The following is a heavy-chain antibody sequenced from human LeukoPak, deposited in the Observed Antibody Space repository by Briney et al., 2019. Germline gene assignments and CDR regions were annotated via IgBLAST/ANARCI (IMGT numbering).Heavy chain of an antibody. CDR2: IYYSGST. D-gene: IGHD3-3*01. CDR1: GGSISSYY. J-gene: IGHJ2*01. CDR3: ARVSYDFWSGYFYWYFDL. Sequence: SETLSLTCTVSGGSISSYYWSWIRQPPGKGLEWIGYIYYSGSTNYNPSLKSRVTISVDTSKNQFSLKLSSVTAADTAVYYCARVSYDFWSGYFYWYFDLWGRGTLVTVSS. V-gene: IGHV4-59*01.